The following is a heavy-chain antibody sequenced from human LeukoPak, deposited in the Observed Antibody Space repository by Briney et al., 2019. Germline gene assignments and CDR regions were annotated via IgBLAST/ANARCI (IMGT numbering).Heavy chain of an antibody. J-gene: IGHJ4*02. CDR2: IYYSGST. V-gene: IGHV4-59*08. CDR3: ARRGDIGYDQFDY. Sequence: SETLSLTCTVSGGSISSYYWSWIRQPPGKGLEWIGYIYYSGSTNYNPSLTSRVTISVDASKNQFSLKLSSVTAADTAVYYCARRGDIGYDQFDYWGQGTLVTVSS. CDR1: GGSISSYY. D-gene: IGHD5-12*01.